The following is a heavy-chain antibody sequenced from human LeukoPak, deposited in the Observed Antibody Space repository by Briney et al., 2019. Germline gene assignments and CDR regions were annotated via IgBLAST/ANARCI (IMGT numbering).Heavy chain of an antibody. J-gene: IGHJ4*02. CDR3: TTLGYHLDS. CDR2: FAGSDTTK. D-gene: IGHD3-22*01. Sequence: GGSLRLSCAASAFDLGSYEMNWVRQAPGKGLEWVAYFAGSDTTKYYADSVRGRFTISRDNAKNSLYLQMNSLRAEDTALYYCTTLGYHLDSWGQGTLVTVSS. CDR1: AFDLGSYE. V-gene: IGHV3-48*03.